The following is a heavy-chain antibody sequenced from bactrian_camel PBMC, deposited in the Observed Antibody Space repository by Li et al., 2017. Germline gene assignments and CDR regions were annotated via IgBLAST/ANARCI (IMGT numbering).Heavy chain of an antibody. Sequence: HVQLVESGGGLVQPGGSLRLSCAASGFTFGSNYMNWVRQGPGKGLERISTIDTGGSTYYGDSVKGRFTISRDNAKNTLALQMNSLKSEDTALYYCATGPVSTDWGQGTQVTVS. CDR1: GFTFGSNY. CDR3: ATGPVSTD. CDR2: IDTGGST. V-gene: IGHV3-2*01. J-gene: IGHJ4*01. D-gene: IGHD3*01.